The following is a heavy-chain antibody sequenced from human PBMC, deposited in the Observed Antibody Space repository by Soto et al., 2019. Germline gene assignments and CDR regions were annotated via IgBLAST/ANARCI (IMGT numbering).Heavy chain of an antibody. Sequence: GESLKLSCKGSGYSFTSYWIGWVRQMPGKGLEWMGIIYPGDSDTRYSPSFQGQVTISADKSISTAYLQWSSLKASDTAMYYCAMSSSSSRYYYYGMDVWGQGTTVTVSS. J-gene: IGHJ6*02. CDR2: IYPGDSDT. V-gene: IGHV5-51*01. CDR3: AMSSSSSRYYYYGMDV. CDR1: GYSFTSYW. D-gene: IGHD6-6*01.